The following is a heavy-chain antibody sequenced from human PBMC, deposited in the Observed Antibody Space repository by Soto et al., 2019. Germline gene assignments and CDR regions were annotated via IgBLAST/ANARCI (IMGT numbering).Heavy chain of an antibody. CDR2: ISGRGGST. CDR3: ANPRKSGDSDFGDN. CDR1: GFTFSNYA. Sequence: EVQLLESGGDLVQPGGSPRLSCVGSGFTFSNYAMSWVRQAPGKGLEWVSAISGRGGSTYYADSVKGRFTISRDNSKNTLYLQMNSLRDEDTAVYYCANPRKSGDSDFGDNWGQGTLVTVSS. V-gene: IGHV3-23*01. D-gene: IGHD5-12*01. J-gene: IGHJ4*02.